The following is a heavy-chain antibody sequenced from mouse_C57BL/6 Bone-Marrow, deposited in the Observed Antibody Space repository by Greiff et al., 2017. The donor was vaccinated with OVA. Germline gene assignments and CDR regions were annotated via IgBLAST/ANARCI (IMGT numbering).Heavy chain of an antibody. D-gene: IGHD2-5*01. Sequence: VQLQQSGAELVRPGASVKLSCTASGFNIKDDYMHWVKQRPEQGLEWIGWIDPENGDTEYASKFQGKATITADTSSNTDYLQLSSLTSEDTAVYYCTTVYYSNYYAMDYWGQGTSVTVSS. CDR2: IDPENGDT. CDR3: TTVYYSNYYAMDY. CDR1: GFNIKDDY. J-gene: IGHJ4*01. V-gene: IGHV14-4*01.